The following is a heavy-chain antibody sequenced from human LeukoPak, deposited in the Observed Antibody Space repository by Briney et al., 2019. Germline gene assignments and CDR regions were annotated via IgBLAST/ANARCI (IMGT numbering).Heavy chain of an antibody. CDR2: ISYDGSNK. Sequence: PGGSLRLSCAASGFTFSSYWMSWVRQAPGKGLEWVAVISYDGSNKYYADSVKGRFTISRDNSKNALYLQMNSLRAEDTAVYYCAREGQFITMVRGGKMGYYYGMDVWGQGTTVTVSS. CDR1: GFTFSSYW. V-gene: IGHV3-30-3*01. D-gene: IGHD3-10*01. J-gene: IGHJ6*02. CDR3: AREGQFITMVRGGKMGYYYGMDV.